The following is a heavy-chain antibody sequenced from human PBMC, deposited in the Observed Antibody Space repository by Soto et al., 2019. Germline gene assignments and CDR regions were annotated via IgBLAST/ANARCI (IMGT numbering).Heavy chain of an antibody. V-gene: IGHV3-23*01. D-gene: IGHD6-19*01. CDR3: AKDLWNSSGWYESVAFDI. CDR1: GFTFSSYA. Sequence: GGSLRLSCAASGFTFSSYAMSWVRQAPGKGLEWVSAISGSGGSTYYADSVKGRFTISRDNSKNTLYLQMNSLRAEDTAVYYCAKDLWNSSGWYESVAFDIWGQGTMVTVSS. CDR2: ISGSGGST. J-gene: IGHJ3*02.